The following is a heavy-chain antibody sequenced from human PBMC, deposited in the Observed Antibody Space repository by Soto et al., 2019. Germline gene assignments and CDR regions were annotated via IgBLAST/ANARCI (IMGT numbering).Heavy chain of an antibody. V-gene: IGHV4-59*08. D-gene: IGHD3-10*01. CDR3: ARHQRIGSGALNWFDP. CDR2: IYYSGST. J-gene: IGHJ5*02. Sequence: SETLSLTCTVSGGSISDYYWSWIRQPPGKGLEWIGHIYYSGSTNYNPSLKSRVTMSVDTSKNQFSLKLSSVTAADTAVYSCARHQRIGSGALNWFDPWGQGTLVTAPQ. CDR1: GGSISDYY.